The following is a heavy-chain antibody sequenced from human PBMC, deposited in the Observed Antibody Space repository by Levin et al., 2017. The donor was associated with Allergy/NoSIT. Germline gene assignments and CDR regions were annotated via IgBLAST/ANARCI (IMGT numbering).Heavy chain of an antibody. D-gene: IGHD3-22*01. CDR2: IRSKPNNYAT. Sequence: GGSLRLSCAASGFTFSGSAMHWVRQASGKGLEWLGRIRSKPNNYATGYGASVTGRFTISRDDSKNTAYLQMNSPKTEDTDVYYCARLSYDSSGGYFDYWGQRILVTVSS. CDR1: GFTFSGSA. J-gene: IGHJ4*02. V-gene: IGHV3-73*01. CDR3: ARLSYDSSGGYFDY.